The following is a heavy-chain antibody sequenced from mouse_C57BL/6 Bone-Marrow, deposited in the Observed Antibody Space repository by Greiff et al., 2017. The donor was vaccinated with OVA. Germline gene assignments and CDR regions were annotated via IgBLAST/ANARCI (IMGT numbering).Heavy chain of an antibody. D-gene: IGHD1-1*01. CDR1: GYAFSSYW. CDR3: ARTGYYGSSEGFAY. Sequence: QVQLQQSGAELVKPGASVKISCKASGYAFSSYWMNWVKQRPGKGLEWIGQIYPGDGDTNYNGKFKGKATLTADKSSSTAYMQLSSLTSEDSAVYFCARTGYYGSSEGFAYWGQGTLVTVSA. V-gene: IGHV1-80*01. CDR2: IYPGDGDT. J-gene: IGHJ3*01.